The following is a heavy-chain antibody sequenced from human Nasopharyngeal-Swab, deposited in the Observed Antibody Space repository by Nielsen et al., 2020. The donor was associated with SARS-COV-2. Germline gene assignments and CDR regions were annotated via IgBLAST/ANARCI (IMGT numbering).Heavy chain of an antibody. CDR1: GFTFSSYA. J-gene: IGHJ4*02. Sequence: GESLKISCAASGFTFSSYAMHWVRQAPGKGLEWVAVISYDGSNKYYADSVKGRFTISRDNSKNTLYLQMNSLRAEDTAVYYCARDLGGYPDYWGQGILVTVSS. V-gene: IGHV3-30-3*01. CDR2: ISYDGSNK. D-gene: IGHD3-22*01. CDR3: ARDLGGYPDY.